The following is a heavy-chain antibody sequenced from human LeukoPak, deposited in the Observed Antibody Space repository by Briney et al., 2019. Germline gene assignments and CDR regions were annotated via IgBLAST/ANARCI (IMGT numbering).Heavy chain of an antibody. Sequence: PGGSLRLSCAASGFTVSGNFMSWVRQAPGKGLEWVSVIYSGGTTYYADSVKGRFTISRDNAKNSLYLQMNSLRAEDTAVYYCAALRYPPDWGQGTLVTVSS. CDR1: GFTVSGNF. D-gene: IGHD3-9*01. J-gene: IGHJ4*02. V-gene: IGHV3-53*01. CDR2: IYSGGTT. CDR3: AALRYPPD.